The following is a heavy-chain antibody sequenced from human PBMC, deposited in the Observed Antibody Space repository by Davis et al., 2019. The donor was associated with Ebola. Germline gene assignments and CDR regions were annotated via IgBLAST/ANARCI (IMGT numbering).Heavy chain of an antibody. CDR2: ISSGSSTI. V-gene: IGHV3-48*02. D-gene: IGHD6-19*01. Sequence: PGGSLRLSCPASGFTFSTYSMNWVRQAPGKGLEWVSYISSGSSTIYYADSVKGRFTISRDNAKNSLYLQMNSLGDEDTAVYYCASHYSSGWYYWFDPWGQGTLVTVSS. J-gene: IGHJ5*02. CDR3: ASHYSSGWYYWFDP. CDR1: GFTFSTYS.